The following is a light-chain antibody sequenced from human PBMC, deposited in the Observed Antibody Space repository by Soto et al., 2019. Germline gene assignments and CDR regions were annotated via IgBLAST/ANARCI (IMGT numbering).Light chain of an antibody. J-gene: IGKJ1*01. V-gene: IGKV1-5*03. Sequence: DIQMTQSPSTLSGSVGDRVTITCRASQTISSWLAWYQQKPGKAPKLLIYKASTLKSGVPSRFIGSGSGTEFTLTISSLHPDDFATYYCQHYNIYSEAFGQGTKVELK. CDR3: QHYNIYSEA. CDR2: KAS. CDR1: QTISSW.